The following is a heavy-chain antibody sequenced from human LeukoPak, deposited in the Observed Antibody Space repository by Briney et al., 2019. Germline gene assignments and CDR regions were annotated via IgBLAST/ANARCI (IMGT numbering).Heavy chain of an antibody. D-gene: IGHD5-18*01. V-gene: IGHV1-8*01. J-gene: IGHJ6*02. Sequence: ASVKVSCKASGYTFTSYDINWVRQATGQGLEWMGWMNPNSGNTGYAQKSQGRVTMTRNTSISTAYMELSSLRSEDTAVYYCARVRIQLWLRYYYYGMDVWGQGTTVTVSS. CDR1: GYTFTSYD. CDR2: MNPNSGNT. CDR3: ARVRIQLWLRYYYYGMDV.